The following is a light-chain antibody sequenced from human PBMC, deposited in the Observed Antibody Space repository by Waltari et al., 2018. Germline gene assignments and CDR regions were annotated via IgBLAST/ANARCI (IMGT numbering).Light chain of an antibody. V-gene: IGKV1-5*03. CDR3: QQYDNLRT. CDR2: RLS. CDR1: QNVNSW. Sequence: DIQMTQSPSTLSASVGDRVSITCRASQNVNSWLAWYHQRPGEAPKLLIYRLSSLASGVPSRFSGSGSGTEFSLTITSLQPDDLGIYYCQQYDNLRTFGQGTKLEI. J-gene: IGKJ2*01.